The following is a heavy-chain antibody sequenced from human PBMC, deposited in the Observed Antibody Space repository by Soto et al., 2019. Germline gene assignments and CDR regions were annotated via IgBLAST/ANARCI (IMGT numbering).Heavy chain of an antibody. CDR1: GFTFSSYW. V-gene: IGHV3-74*01. J-gene: IGHJ4*02. Sequence: GGSLRLSCAASGFTFSSYWMHWARQAPGKGLVWVSRINSGGSSTDYADSVKGRFIISRDSSNNTVYLQMNSLTAEDTAMYYCAKSIIAAGTYHFDNWGQGALVTVS. CDR3: AKSIIAAGTYHFDN. D-gene: IGHD6-13*01. CDR2: INSGGSST.